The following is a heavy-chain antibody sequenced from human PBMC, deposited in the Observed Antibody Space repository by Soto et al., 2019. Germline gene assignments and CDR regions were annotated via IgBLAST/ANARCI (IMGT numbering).Heavy chain of an antibody. D-gene: IGHD3-3*01. CDR2: IYSGGST. V-gene: IGHV3-66*01. J-gene: IGHJ6*03. CDR3: ASTRFLEWTYYYYYYMDV. CDR1: GFTVSSNY. Sequence: GESLKISCAASGFTVSSNYMSWVRQAPGKGLEWVSVIYSGGSTYYADSVKGRFTISRDNSKNTLYLQMNSLRAEDTAVYYCASTRFLEWTYYYYYYMDVWGKGTTVTVSS.